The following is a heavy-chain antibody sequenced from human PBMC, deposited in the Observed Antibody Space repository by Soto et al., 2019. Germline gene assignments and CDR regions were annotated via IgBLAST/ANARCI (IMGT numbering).Heavy chain of an antibody. V-gene: IGHV3-21*01. CDR2: ISSTSTYI. Sequence: GGSLRLSCEASGFTFSGYAMNWVRLAPGKGLEWVSSISSTSTYIYYADSMKGRFTIFRDNAKNSLSMQMNSLRVEDTAVYYCARGGKGIQKYYGMDVWGQGTTVTVSS. J-gene: IGHJ6*02. CDR3: ARGGKGIQKYYGMDV. CDR1: GFTFSGYA.